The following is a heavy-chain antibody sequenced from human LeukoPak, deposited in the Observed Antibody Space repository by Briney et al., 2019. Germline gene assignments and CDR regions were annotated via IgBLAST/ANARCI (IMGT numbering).Heavy chain of an antibody. CDR3: ARGGWSLVGSYYYDSSGYYYLDY. CDR2: ISAYNGNT. CDR1: GYTFTSYG. J-gene: IGHJ4*02. D-gene: IGHD3-22*01. V-gene: IGHV1-18*01. Sequence: ASVKVSCKASGYTFTSYGISWVRQAPGQGLEWMGWISAYNGNTNYAQKLQGRVTMTADTSTSTAYMELRSLRSDDTAVYYCARGGWSLVGSYYYDSSGYYYLDYWGQGTLVTVSS.